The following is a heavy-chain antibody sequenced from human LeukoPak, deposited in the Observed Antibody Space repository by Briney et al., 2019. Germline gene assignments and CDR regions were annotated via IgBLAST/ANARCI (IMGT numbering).Heavy chain of an antibody. Sequence: GGSLRLSCAASGFTFDDYGMSWVRQAPGKGLEWVSGINWNGGSTGYADSVKGRFTISRDNAKNFLYLQMNSLRAEDTALYYCARDVAVAGANNWFDPWGQGTLVTVSS. CDR2: INWNGGST. J-gene: IGHJ5*02. CDR1: GFTFDDYG. CDR3: ARDVAVAGANNWFDP. D-gene: IGHD6-19*01. V-gene: IGHV3-20*04.